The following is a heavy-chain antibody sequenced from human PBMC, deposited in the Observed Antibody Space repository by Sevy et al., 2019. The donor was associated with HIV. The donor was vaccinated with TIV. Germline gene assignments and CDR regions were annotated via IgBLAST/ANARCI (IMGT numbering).Heavy chain of an antibody. Sequence: GGSLRLSCTASGFKFDDYAMHWVRQPPGKGLEWVSAITWDGGRTGYADSVKGRFIISRDNTKSSLYLQMNSLRAEATALYYCAKDLRRGDILTGYLNYWGQGILVTVSS. D-gene: IGHD3-9*01. V-gene: IGHV3-9*01. CDR3: AKDLRRGDILTGYLNY. J-gene: IGHJ4*02. CDR2: ITWDGGRT. CDR1: GFKFDDYA.